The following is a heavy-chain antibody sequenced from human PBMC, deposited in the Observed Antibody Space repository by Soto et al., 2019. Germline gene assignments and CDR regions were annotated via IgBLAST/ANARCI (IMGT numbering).Heavy chain of an antibody. J-gene: IGHJ6*02. V-gene: IGHV3-48*03. D-gene: IGHD6-13*01. CDR2: ISSSGSTI. CDR1: GFTFSSYE. Sequence: LRLSCAASGFTFSSYEMNWVRQAPGKGLEWVSYISSSGSTIYYADSVKGRFTISRDNAKNSLYLQMNSLRAEDTAVYYCARIAAAYYYGMDVWGQGTTVTVSS. CDR3: ARIAAAYYYGMDV.